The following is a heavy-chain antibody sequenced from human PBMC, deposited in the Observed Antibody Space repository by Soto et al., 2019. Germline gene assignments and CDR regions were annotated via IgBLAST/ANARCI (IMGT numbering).Heavy chain of an antibody. V-gene: IGHV1-18*01. D-gene: IGHD2-15*01. CDR2: ISAYNGNT. J-gene: IGHJ3*02. CDR1: GYTFTSYG. Sequence: QVQLVQSGAEVKKPGASVKVSCKASGYTFTSYGISWVRQAPGQGLEWMGWISAYNGNTNYAQKLQGRVTMTTDTATSTACMELRSLRSDDTAVYYCARDRGDGSGGGVDAFDIWGQGTMVTVSS. CDR3: ARDRGDGSGGGVDAFDI.